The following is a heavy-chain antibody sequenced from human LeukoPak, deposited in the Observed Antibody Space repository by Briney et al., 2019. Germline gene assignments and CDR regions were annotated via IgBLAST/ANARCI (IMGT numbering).Heavy chain of an antibody. CDR2: IYYSGST. D-gene: IGHD3-10*01. J-gene: IGHJ4*02. V-gene: IGHV4-59*01. Sequence: SETLSLTCTVSGGSISSYYWCWIRQPPGQVLEWIGYIYYSGSTNYNPSLKSRVTISVDTSKNQFSLKLSSVTAADTAVYYCARSLPSDYYGSGSHDYWGQGTLVTVSS. CDR1: GGSISSYY. CDR3: ARSLPSDYYGSGSHDY.